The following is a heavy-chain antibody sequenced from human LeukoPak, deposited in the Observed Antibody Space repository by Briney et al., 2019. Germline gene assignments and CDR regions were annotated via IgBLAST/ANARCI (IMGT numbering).Heavy chain of an antibody. D-gene: IGHD5-12*01. CDR2: IVVGSGNT. V-gene: IGHV1-58*02. J-gene: IGHJ3*02. CDR1: GFTFTSSA. CDR3: AADPATELQMRAFDI. Sequence: SVKVSCKASGFTFTSSAMQWVRQARGQRLEWIGWIVVGSGNTNYAQKFQEGVTITRDMSTSTAYMELSSLRSEDTAVYYCAADPATELQMRAFDIWGQGTMVTVSS.